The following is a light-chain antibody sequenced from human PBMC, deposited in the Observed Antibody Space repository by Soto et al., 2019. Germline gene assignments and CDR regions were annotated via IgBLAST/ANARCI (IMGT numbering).Light chain of an antibody. CDR1: SLNIGAGYD. J-gene: IGLJ1*01. CDR2: GNS. CDR3: QSYDSSLSGSYV. V-gene: IGLV1-40*01. Sequence: QSVLTQPPSVSGAPGQRVTISCTGSSLNIGAGYDVHWYQQLPGTAPKLLIYGNSNRPSGVPDRFSGSKSGTSASLAITGLQAEDEADYYCQSYDSSLSGSYVLGTGTKVTVL.